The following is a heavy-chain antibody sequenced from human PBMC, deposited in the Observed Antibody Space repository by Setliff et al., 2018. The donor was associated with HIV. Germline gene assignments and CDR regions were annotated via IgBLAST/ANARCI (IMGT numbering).Heavy chain of an antibody. Sequence: GGSLRLSCAASGFTFSNYNMNWVRQAPGKGLEWVSSISYDGRFIYHADSMKGRFTISRDNAKKLVYLQMNSLRAEDTAIYYCARDRASSGYYARFDHWGQGTLVTVSS. CDR3: ARDRASSGYYARFDH. CDR2: ISYDGRFI. CDR1: GFTFSNYN. D-gene: IGHD3-22*01. V-gene: IGHV3-21*01. J-gene: IGHJ4*02.